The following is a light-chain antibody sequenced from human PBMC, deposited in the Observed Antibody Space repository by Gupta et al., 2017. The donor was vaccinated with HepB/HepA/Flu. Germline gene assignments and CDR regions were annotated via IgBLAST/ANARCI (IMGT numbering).Light chain of an antibody. CDR1: SSNIGNNN. J-gene: IGLJ2*01. CDR2: ENN. V-gene: IGLV1-51*02. CDR3: GTWDSSLSAVV. Sequence: QPALTQSLSMTAAPGQKVTFSCSGRSSNIGNNNVSWYQQLPGTAPKLLIYENNKRPSDIPDRISASKSGTSATLGITGLQTVDEADYYCGTWDSSLSAVVFGGGTKLTVL.